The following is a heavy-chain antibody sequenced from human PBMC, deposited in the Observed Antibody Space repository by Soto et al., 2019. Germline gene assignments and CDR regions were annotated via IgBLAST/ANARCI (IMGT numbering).Heavy chain of an antibody. V-gene: IGHV3-66*04. CDR3: ARRGAYYGSSGYCVQKDY. D-gene: IGHD3-22*01. CDR2: IYSGGST. CDR1: GFTVSSNY. J-gene: IGHJ4*02. Sequence: EVQLVESGGGLVQPGGSLRLSCAASGFTVSSNYMSWVRQAPGKGLEWVSVIYSGGSTYYADSVKGRFTISRDNSKNTVYLQMNSLRAEDTAVYYCARRGAYYGSSGYCVQKDYWGQGTLVTVSS.